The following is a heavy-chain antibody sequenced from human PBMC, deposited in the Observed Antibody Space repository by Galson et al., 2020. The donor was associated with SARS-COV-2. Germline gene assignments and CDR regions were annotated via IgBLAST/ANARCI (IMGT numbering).Heavy chain of an antibody. CDR3: AKDQGVLTGYPDY. CDR2: ISWDGGST. J-gene: IGHJ3*01. V-gene: IGHV3-43*01. Sequence: GESLKISCAASGFTFDDYTMHWVRQAPGKGLEWVSLISWDGGSTYYADSVKGRFTISRDNSKNSLYLQMNSLRTEDTALYYCAKDQGVLTGYPDYWGQGTMVTVSS. D-gene: IGHD3-9*01. CDR1: GFTFDDYT.